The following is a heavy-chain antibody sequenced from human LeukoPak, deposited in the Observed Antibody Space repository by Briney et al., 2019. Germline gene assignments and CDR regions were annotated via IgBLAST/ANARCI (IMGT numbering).Heavy chain of an antibody. D-gene: IGHD3-22*01. CDR1: GYTFTSYY. V-gene: IGHV1-46*01. J-gene: IGHJ4*02. Sequence: GASVKVSCKASGYTFTSYYMHWVRQAPGQGVEWMGIINPSGGSTSYAQKFQGRVTMTRDTSTSTVYMELSSLRSEDTAVYYCASGGSDSSGYYYPWYWGQGTLVTVSS. CDR3: ASGGSDSSGYYYPWY. CDR2: INPSGGST.